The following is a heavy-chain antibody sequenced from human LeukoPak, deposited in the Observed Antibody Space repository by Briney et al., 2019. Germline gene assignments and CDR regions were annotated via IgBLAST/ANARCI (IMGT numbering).Heavy chain of an antibody. V-gene: IGHV3-74*01. CDR1: GFTFTKYW. D-gene: IGHD2-15*01. Sequence: GGSLRLSCAASGFTFTKYWMHWVRQVPRKGLMWASRINNEGNDTNYADSVKGRFTISRDNAKNTLYLQMNSLRAEDTAVYYCARGIYGSFDYWGQGSLVTVSS. CDR2: INNEGNDT. CDR3: ARGIYGSFDY. J-gene: IGHJ4*02.